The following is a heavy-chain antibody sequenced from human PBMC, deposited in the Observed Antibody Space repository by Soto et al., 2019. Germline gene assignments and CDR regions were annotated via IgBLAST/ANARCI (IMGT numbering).Heavy chain of an antibody. Sequence: GGSLRLSCAAFAFPFSTYGMHWVRQAPGKGLEWVAVISYDETNKYYGDSVKGRFTISRDNSKNTLYLQMNSLRAEDTAAYYCAKDLKGHDHRSGYYLDYYYGMDVWGPGTTLTVSS. J-gene: IGHJ6*02. CDR1: AFPFSTYG. CDR3: AKDLKGHDHRSGYYLDYYYGMDV. V-gene: IGHV3-30*18. CDR2: ISYDETNK. D-gene: IGHD3-22*01.